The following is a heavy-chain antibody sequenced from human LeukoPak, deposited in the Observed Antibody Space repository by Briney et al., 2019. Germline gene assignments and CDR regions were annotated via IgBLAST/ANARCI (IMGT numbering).Heavy chain of an antibody. Sequence: ASVKVSCKASGYTFTGYYMHWVRQAPGQGLEWMGWINPNSGGTNYAQKFQGRVTMTRDTSINTAYMELSRLRSDDTAVYYCARDLTAVAGYFDYWGQGTLVTVSS. V-gene: IGHV1-2*02. CDR1: GYTFTGYY. CDR2: INPNSGGT. D-gene: IGHD6-19*01. CDR3: ARDLTAVAGYFDY. J-gene: IGHJ4*02.